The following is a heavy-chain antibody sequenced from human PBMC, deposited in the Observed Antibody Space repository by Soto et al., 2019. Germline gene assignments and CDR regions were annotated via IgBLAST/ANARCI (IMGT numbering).Heavy chain of an antibody. Sequence: EVHLVESEGNLVQPGGSLRLSCAASGFTFSTYNMNWVRQAPGKGLEWLSDISGSGSNIYYADSVRGRFTISRDNANNSLNLQMKGLREEDTAVYYCATAGRSGWYVIDYWGQGTLVTVSS. D-gene: IGHD6-19*01. CDR1: GFTFSTYN. CDR2: ISGSGSNI. J-gene: IGHJ4*02. CDR3: ATAGRSGWYVIDY. V-gene: IGHV3-48*02.